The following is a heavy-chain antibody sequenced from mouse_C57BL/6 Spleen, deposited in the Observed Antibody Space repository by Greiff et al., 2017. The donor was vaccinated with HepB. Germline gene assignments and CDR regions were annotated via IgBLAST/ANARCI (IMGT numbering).Heavy chain of an antibody. CDR2: IRLKSDNYAT. V-gene: IGHV6-3*01. CDR3: TGEGYYFDD. CDR1: GFTFSNYW. Sequence: EVMLVESGGGLVQPGGSMKLSCVASGFTFSNYWMNWVRQSPEKGLEWVAQIRLKSDNYATHYAESVKGRFTISRDDSKSSVYLQMNNLRAEDTGIYYCTGEGYYFDDWGQGTTLTVSS. J-gene: IGHJ2*01.